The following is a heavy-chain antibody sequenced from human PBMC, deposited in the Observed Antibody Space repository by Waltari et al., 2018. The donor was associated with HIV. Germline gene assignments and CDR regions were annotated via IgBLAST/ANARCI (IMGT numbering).Heavy chain of an antibody. CDR1: GGSVSSGDYY. CDR2: IFYSGNP. J-gene: IGHJ6*02. CDR3: VRDRQQLAPNYYYYGMDV. V-gene: IGHV4-61*08. D-gene: IGHD6-13*01. Sequence: QVRLQQSGPGLVKPSETLSLTCTVSGGSVSSGDYYWSWIRQPPGKGLEWFGFIFYSGNPKDHPSLKSRITISIDPSKNQFSLQLSSVTAADTAVYYCVRDRQQLAPNYYYYGMDVWGQGTTVTVSS.